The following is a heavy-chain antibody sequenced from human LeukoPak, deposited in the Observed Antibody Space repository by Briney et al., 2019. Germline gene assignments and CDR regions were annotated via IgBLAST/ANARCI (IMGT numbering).Heavy chain of an antibody. J-gene: IGHJ4*02. Sequence: GASVKISCKASVGTFTSYAISWGRQTPGQGLEWMGRIIPILGIANYAQKFHGRVTITTDESTSTAYMEMSSLRSADTAVYYCAREASRWSPGFDYWGQGTLVTVSS. CDR2: IIPILGIA. D-gene: IGHD4-23*01. CDR3: AREASRWSPGFDY. V-gene: IGHV1-69*04. CDR1: VGTFTSYA.